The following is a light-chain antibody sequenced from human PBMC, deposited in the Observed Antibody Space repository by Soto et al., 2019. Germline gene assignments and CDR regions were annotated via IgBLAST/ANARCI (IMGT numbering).Light chain of an antibody. J-gene: IGKJ1*01. CDR1: QTVRNNY. Sequence: EFVLTQSPGTLSLSPGERATLSCRASQTVRNNYLAWYQQKPGQAPRLLIYDASSRATGIPDRFSGGGSGTDFTLTISSLEPEDFAVYYCQQRSDWQTFGQGTKVDIK. CDR2: DAS. V-gene: IGKV3D-20*02. CDR3: QQRSDWQT.